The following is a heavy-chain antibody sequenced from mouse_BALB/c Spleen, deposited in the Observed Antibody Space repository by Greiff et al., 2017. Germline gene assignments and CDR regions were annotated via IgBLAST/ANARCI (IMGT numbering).Heavy chain of an antibody. CDR3: ASELAFAY. V-gene: IGHV2-6-7*01. D-gene: IGHD4-1*01. Sequence: VQLQQSGPGLVAPSQSLSITCTVSGFSLTSYGVNWVRQPPGKGLEWLGMIWGDGSTDYNSALKSRLSISKDNSKSQVFLKMNSLQTDDTARYYCASELAFAYWGQGTLVTVSA. CDR1: GFSLTSYG. J-gene: IGHJ3*01. CDR2: IWGDGST.